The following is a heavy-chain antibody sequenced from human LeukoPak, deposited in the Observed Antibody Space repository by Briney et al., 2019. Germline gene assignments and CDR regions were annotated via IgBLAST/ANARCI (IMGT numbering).Heavy chain of an antibody. V-gene: IGHV1-2*02. Sequence: ASVKVSCKASGYIFTGYHIHWVRQAPGQGLEWMGWFNPNTGATNYPQKFQGRVTMTRDTSISTAYMELSRLISDDTAVYYCARDRGGYSYTYYFDYWGQGTLVTVSS. J-gene: IGHJ4*02. CDR2: FNPNTGAT. CDR1: GYIFTGYH. CDR3: ARDRGGYSYTYYFDY. D-gene: IGHD5-18*01.